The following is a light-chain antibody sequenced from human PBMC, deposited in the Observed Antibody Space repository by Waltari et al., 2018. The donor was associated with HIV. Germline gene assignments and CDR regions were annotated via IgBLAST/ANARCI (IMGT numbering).Light chain of an antibody. J-gene: IGKJ2*01. CDR2: DAS. CDR1: QSVNNY. CDR3: QQRNIWPPMYT. Sequence: ELVLTQSPATLSLSPGERATLSCRASQSVNNYLGWYQQKPGQAPSLLIYDASNRATGIPARFSGSGSGTDFILTISSLEPEDVAVYYCQQRNIWPPMYTFGQGTKLEI. V-gene: IGKV3-11*01.